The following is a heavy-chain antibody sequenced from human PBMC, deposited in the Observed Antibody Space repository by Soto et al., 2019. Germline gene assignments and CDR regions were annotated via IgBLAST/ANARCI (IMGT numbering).Heavy chain of an antibody. J-gene: IGHJ4*02. CDR3: TAGFEY. V-gene: IGHV3-74*01. Sequence: EVQLVQSGGGSVQPGGSLRLSCAASGFTFTNYWMHWVRQVPGKGLVWVSRIDGVGTGTSYSDSVRGRFTISRDNAENTLYLQMNRLRAEDTAVYYCTAGFEYWGQGTRVTVSS. CDR2: IDGVGTGT. CDR1: GFTFTNYW.